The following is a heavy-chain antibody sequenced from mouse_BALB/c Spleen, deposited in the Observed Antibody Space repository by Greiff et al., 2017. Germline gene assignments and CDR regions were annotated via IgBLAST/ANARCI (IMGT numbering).Heavy chain of an antibody. J-gene: IGHJ4*01. CDR2: INPYNGGT. CDR1: GYSFTGYT. Sequence: EVQGVESGPELVKPGASMKISCKASGYSFTGYTMNWVKQSHGKNLEWIGLINPYNGGTSYNQKFKGKATLTVDKSSSTAYMELLSLTSEDSAVYYCARWGGNYPYYAMDYWGQGTSVTVSS. CDR3: ARWGGNYPYYAMDY. D-gene: IGHD2-1*01. V-gene: IGHV1-18*01.